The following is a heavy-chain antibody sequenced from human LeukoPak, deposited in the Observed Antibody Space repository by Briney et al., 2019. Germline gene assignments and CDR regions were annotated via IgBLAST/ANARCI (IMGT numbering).Heavy chain of an antibody. J-gene: IGHJ6*02. CDR2: IYYSGST. Sequence: SETLSLTCTVPGGSISSYYWSWIRQPPGKGLERIGYIYYSGSTNYNPSLKSRVTISVDTSKNQFSLKLSSVTAADTAVYYCARDWDSGWYGYGMGVWGQGTTVTVSS. V-gene: IGHV4-59*01. CDR3: ARDWDSGWYGYGMGV. D-gene: IGHD6-19*01. CDR1: GGSISSYY.